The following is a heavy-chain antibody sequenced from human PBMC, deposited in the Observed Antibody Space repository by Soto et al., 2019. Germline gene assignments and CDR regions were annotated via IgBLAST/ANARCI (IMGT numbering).Heavy chain of an antibody. D-gene: IGHD2-21*02. V-gene: IGHV3-7*05. Sequence: GGSLILSCAASGFNFSSYWMSWVRQAPGKGLEWVANIKQDGSEKYYVDSVKGRFTISRDNAKNSLYLQMNSLRAEDTAVYYCATASGVTASIDYYYGMDVWGQGTTVTVSS. CDR2: IKQDGSEK. J-gene: IGHJ6*02. CDR3: ATASGVTASIDYYYGMDV. CDR1: GFNFSSYW.